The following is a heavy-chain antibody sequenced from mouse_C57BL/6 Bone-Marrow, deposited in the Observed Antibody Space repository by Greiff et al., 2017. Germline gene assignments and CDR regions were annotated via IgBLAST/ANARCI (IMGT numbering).Heavy chain of an antibody. CDR1: GYTFTRYW. CDR3: ASHYYGTFAY. D-gene: IGHD1-1*01. CDR2: IDPSDSYT. Sequence: VQLQQPGAELVRPGTSVKLSCKASGYTFTRYWMHWVKQRPGQGLEWIGVIDPSDSYTNYNQKFKGKATLTVDTSSSTAYMQLSSLTSEDSAVYYCASHYYGTFAYWGQGTLVTVSA. J-gene: IGHJ3*01. V-gene: IGHV1-59*01.